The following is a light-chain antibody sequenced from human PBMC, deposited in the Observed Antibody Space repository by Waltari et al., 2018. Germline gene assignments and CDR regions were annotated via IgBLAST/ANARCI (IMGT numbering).Light chain of an antibody. CDR2: DDS. CDR1: TIGGKT. J-gene: IGLJ1*01. Sequence: SYVLTQPASVSVAPGKTARITCEGNTIGGKTVHWYQLRPGQAPVLVVHDDSDRPSVIPERFSGCKSGKTATLTSSGGEVGDEGDYYCQVWEGSSDHYGFGTGTAVSV. V-gene: IGLV3-21*03. CDR3: QVWEGSSDHYG.